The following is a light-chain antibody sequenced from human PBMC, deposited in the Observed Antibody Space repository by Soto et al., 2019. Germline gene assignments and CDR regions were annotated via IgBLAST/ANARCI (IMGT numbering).Light chain of an antibody. Sequence: DLQLTQSPSSLSASVGDRVTITCRASQSISSYLSWYLQKPGKAPKLLIYAASSLQSGVPSRFSGSGSATDFTLTISSLQREDFGAFYCLQTYTSPNTFGQGTTLEI. CDR2: AAS. J-gene: IGKJ2*01. CDR1: QSISSY. V-gene: IGKV1-39*01. CDR3: LQTYTSPNT.